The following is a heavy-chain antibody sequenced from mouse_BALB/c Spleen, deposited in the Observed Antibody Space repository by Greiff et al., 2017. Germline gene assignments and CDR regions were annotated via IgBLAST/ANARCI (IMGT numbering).Heavy chain of an antibody. Sequence: EVQVVESGGGLVQPGGSRKLSCAASGFTFSSFGMHWVRQAPEKGLEWVAYISSGSSTIYYADTVKGRFTISRDNPKNTLFLQMTSLRSEDTAMYYCARCYGNYGTYYFDYWGQGTTLTVSS. CDR2: ISSGSSTI. D-gene: IGHD2-1*01. V-gene: IGHV5-17*02. J-gene: IGHJ2*01. CDR1: GFTFSSFG. CDR3: ARCYGNYGTYYFDY.